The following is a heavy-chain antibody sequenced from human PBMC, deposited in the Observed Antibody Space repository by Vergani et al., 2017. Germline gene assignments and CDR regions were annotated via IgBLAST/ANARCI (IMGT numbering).Heavy chain of an antibody. CDR1: GFTFSGSA. D-gene: IGHD3/OR15-3a*01. CDR2: IRDKTYNYAK. Sequence: EVQLVESGGGLVQPGVSLTLSCAASGFTFSGSATHWVRQTSGKGLEWIGRIRDKTYNYAKAYAVSLKGRFIISRDDSKKTAYLQMNRLTIEDTAVYYCYYDFWAVYESGDVWGKGTTVTVSS. V-gene: IGHV3-73*02. J-gene: IGHJ6*04. CDR3: YYDFWAVYESGDV.